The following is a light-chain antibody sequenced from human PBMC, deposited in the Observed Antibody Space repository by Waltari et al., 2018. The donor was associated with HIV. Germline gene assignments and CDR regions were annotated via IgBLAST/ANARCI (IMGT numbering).Light chain of an antibody. CDR2: DAS. CDR3: QQDDNLPYT. V-gene: IGKV1-33*01. J-gene: IGKJ2*01. Sequence: DIQMTQSPSSLSTSVGDRGTFNCQASQDSRKDLNWYQQKAGKAPKLLIYDASNLETGVPSRFSGSGSGTDFTFTISSLQPEDIATYYCQQDDNLPYTFGQGTKLEIK. CDR1: QDSRKD.